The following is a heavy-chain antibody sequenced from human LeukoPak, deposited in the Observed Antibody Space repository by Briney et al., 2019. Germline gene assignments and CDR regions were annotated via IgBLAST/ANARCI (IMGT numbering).Heavy chain of an antibody. CDR3: ARDANKWSFDY. Sequence: ASVKVSCKASGYTFTSYGISWVRQAPGQGLEWMGWISAYNGNTNYAQKLQGRVTMTRDTSTSTVYMELGSLRSEDTAVYYCARDANKWSFDYWGQGTLVTVSS. V-gene: IGHV1-18*01. CDR2: ISAYNGNT. J-gene: IGHJ4*02. CDR1: GYTFTSYG. D-gene: IGHD2-15*01.